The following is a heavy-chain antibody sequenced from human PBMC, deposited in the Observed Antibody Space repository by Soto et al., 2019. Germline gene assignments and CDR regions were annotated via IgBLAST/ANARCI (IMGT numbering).Heavy chain of an antibody. Sequence: QVQLQESGPELVKPSQTLSLTCSVSGGSITTNGHYWTWIRQHPGQGLEWIAYIYYTGNSYLNPSXKSRLSISVDTSKNQFSLELRSVTAADPAVYYCAREQWGFDSWGQGTLVTVSS. D-gene: IGHD6-19*01. V-gene: IGHV4-31*03. CDR3: AREQWGFDS. CDR2: IYYTGNS. J-gene: IGHJ4*02. CDR1: GGSITTNGHY.